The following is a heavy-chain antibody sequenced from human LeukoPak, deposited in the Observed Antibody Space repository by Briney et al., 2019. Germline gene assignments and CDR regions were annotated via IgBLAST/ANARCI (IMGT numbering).Heavy chain of an antibody. CDR3: AGNYYDSSGAIDY. CDR1: GYTFTGYY. CDR2: INPNSGGT. V-gene: IGHV1-2*02. D-gene: IGHD3-22*01. Sequence: ASVKVSCKASGYTFTGYYMHWVRQAPGQGLEWMGWINPNSGGTNYAQKFQGRVTMTRDTSISTAYIELSRLRSDDTAVYYCAGNYYDSSGAIDYWGQGTLVTVSS. J-gene: IGHJ4*02.